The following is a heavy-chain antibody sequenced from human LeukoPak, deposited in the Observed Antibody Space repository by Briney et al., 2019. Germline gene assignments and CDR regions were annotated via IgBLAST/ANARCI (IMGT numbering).Heavy chain of an antibody. CDR1: GFTFSNYG. D-gene: IGHD1-1*01. Sequence: GGPLRLSCAVSGFTFSNYGMHWVRQAPGKGLEWVAFVRYDGSNKYYADSVKGRFTISRDNSKNTLYLQMNSLRAEDTAVYYCASRQPISTTPIDYWGQGTLVTVSS. J-gene: IGHJ4*02. CDR2: VRYDGSNK. CDR3: ASRQPISTTPIDY. V-gene: IGHV3-30*02.